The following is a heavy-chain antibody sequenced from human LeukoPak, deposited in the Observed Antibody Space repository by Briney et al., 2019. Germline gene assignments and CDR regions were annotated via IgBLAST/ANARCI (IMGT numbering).Heavy chain of an antibody. V-gene: IGHV3-48*01. Sequence: GGSLRLSCAASGFTFSTYSMNWVRQAPGKGLEWVSYISSSTTNMYYADSVEGRFTISRDNAKNSLYLQMNSLRAEDTAVYYCAREYSSSSGRSFDYWGQGTLVTVSS. J-gene: IGHJ4*02. CDR2: ISSSTTNM. D-gene: IGHD6-6*01. CDR3: AREYSSSSGRSFDY. CDR1: GFTFSTYS.